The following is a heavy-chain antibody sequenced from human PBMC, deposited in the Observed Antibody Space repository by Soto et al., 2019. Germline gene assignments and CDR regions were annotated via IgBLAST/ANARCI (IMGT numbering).Heavy chain of an antibody. CDR3: ARRGSNWAIAARPDAFDI. J-gene: IGHJ3*02. CDR1: GGSISSSSYY. CDR2: IYYSGST. Sequence: SETLSLTCTVSGGSISSSSYYWGWIHQPPGKGLEWIGSIYYSGSTYYNPSLKSRVTISVDTSKNQFSLKLSSVTAADTAVYYCARRGSNWAIAARPDAFDIWGQGTMVTVSS. D-gene: IGHD6-6*01. V-gene: IGHV4-39*01.